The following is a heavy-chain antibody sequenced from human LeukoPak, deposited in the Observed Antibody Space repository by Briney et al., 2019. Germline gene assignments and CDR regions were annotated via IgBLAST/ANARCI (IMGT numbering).Heavy chain of an antibody. CDR1: GYTFTGYY. J-gene: IGHJ6*02. D-gene: IGHD3-3*01. CDR2: INPNSGGT. Sequence: ASVKVSCKASGYTFTGYYMHWVRQAPGQGLEWMGWINPNSGGTNYAQKFQGRVTMTRDTSISTAYMELSRLRSDDMAVYYCARVSYDFWSGYLNGMDVWGQGTTVTVSS. V-gene: IGHV1-2*02. CDR3: ARVSYDFWSGYLNGMDV.